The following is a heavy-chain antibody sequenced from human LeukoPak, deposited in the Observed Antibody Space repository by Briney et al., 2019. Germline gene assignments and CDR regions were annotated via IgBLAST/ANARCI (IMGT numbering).Heavy chain of an antibody. CDR1: GFTFSNYA. D-gene: IGHD5-18*01. CDR2: MSYDGTKI. V-gene: IGHV3-30*04. CDR3: EGTLGLGYTYGHDY. J-gene: IGHJ4*02. Sequence: PGGSLRLSCVVSGFTFSNYAMHWVRQAPGRGLEWVAVMSYDGTKICYGDSVKGRFTISRDNSKNTLFLQMNSLRPEDTAVYYCEGTLGLGYTYGHDYWGQGTLVTVSS.